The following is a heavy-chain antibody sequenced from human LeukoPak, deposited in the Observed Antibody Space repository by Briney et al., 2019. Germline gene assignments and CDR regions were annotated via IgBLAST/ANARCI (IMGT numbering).Heavy chain of an antibody. J-gene: IGHJ4*02. CDR3: VKDRRDSSGHFDY. Sequence: GGSLRLSCSASGFTFSSYAMHWVRQAPGKGLEYVSAISSNGGSTYYADSVKGRFTISRDNSKNTLYLQMSSLRAEDTAVYYCVKDRRDSSGHFDYWGQETLVTVSS. D-gene: IGHD3-22*01. CDR2: ISSNGGST. CDR1: GFTFSSYA. V-gene: IGHV3-64D*06.